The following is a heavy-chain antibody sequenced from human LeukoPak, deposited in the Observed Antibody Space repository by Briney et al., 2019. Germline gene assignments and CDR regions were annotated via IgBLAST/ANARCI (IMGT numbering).Heavy chain of an antibody. CDR2: INHSGST. D-gene: IGHD6-19*01. Sequence: PSETLSLTCAVYGGSFSGYYWSWIRQPPGKGLEWIGEINHSGSTNYNPSLKSRVTISVDTSKNQFSLKLSSVTAADTAVYYCARGDGGSGWQFDYWGQGTLVTVSS. V-gene: IGHV4-34*01. J-gene: IGHJ4*02. CDR1: GGSFSGYY. CDR3: ARGDGGSGWQFDY.